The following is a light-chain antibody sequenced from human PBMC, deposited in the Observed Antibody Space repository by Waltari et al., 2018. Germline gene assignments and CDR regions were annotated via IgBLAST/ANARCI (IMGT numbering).Light chain of an antibody. Sequence: IVLTQSPATLSLSQGERATPSCRTSQSVYDQLAWYQQKPGQAPRILVYDASNRATGIPARFSGSGSGTGFTLTISSLEPEDFAVYYCHHRITFGPGTKVDI. J-gene: IGKJ3*01. CDR1: QSVYDQ. CDR3: HHRIT. CDR2: DAS. V-gene: IGKV3-11*01.